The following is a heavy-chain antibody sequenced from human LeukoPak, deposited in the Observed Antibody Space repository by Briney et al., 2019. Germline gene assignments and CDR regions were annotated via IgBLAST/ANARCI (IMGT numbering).Heavy chain of an antibody. V-gene: IGHV3-23*01. CDR2: ISANGGET. Sequence: GGSLRLSCAASGFTFSIYAMNWVRQAPGKGLEWVSSISANGGETHYADSVKGRFTISRDNSKNTLYLQINNPRVEDTAVYYCAKRYYDFLLDYWGQGTLVTVSS. D-gene: IGHD3-3*01. J-gene: IGHJ4*02. CDR1: GFTFSIYA. CDR3: AKRYYDFLLDY.